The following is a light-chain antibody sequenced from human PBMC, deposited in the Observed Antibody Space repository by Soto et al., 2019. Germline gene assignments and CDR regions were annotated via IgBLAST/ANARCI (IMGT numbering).Light chain of an antibody. CDR1: RSVSDY. CDR2: GAS. J-gene: IGKJ4*01. V-gene: IGKV3-11*01. CDR3: QQRSSWPLT. Sequence: EIVLTQSPATLSLSPGERATLSCGASRSVSDYLAWYQQKRGQSPRLVIYGASNRATGIPARFSGSGSGTDFTLTISTLEPEDFAVYYCQQRSSWPLTFGGGTKVDIK.